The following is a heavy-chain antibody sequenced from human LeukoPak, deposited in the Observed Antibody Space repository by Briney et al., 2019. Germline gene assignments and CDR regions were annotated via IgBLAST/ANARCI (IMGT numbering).Heavy chain of an antibody. Sequence: GASVKVSCKASGGTFSSYAISWVRQAPGQGLEWMGGIIPIFGTANYAQKFQGRVTITADKSTSTAYMELSSLRSEDTAVYYCASGSDFWSGYWFDPWGQGTLVTVSS. D-gene: IGHD3-3*01. V-gene: IGHV1-69*06. CDR3: ASGSDFWSGYWFDP. CDR1: GGTFSSYA. CDR2: IIPIFGTA. J-gene: IGHJ5*02.